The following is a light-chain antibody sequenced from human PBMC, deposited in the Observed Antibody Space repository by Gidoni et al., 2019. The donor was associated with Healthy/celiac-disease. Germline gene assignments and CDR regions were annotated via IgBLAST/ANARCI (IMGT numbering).Light chain of an antibody. V-gene: IGKV1-33*01. CDR1: QDISNY. Sequence: DIQMTQSPSSLSASVGDRVTITCQASQDISNYLNWYQQKPGKAPKLLTYDASNLETGVPSRFIGSGSGTDFTFTISSLQPEDIATYYCQQYDNLPRTFXXXTKVEIK. CDR3: QQYDNLPRT. J-gene: IGKJ1*01. CDR2: DAS.